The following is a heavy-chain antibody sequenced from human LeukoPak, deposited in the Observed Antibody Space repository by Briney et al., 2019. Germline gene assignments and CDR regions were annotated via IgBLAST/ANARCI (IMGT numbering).Heavy chain of an antibody. D-gene: IGHD6-19*01. Sequence: AGRSLRLSCAASGFCFGSYNMYWVRQAPGKGLEWVTLMSFDGNHKKYADSVKGRFTVSRDNSKNTLYLQMNSLRAEDTAVYYCARVQAVASYFDYWGQGTLVTVSS. CDR3: ARVQAVASYFDY. V-gene: IGHV3-30*03. J-gene: IGHJ4*02. CDR2: MSFDGNHK. CDR1: GFCFGSYN.